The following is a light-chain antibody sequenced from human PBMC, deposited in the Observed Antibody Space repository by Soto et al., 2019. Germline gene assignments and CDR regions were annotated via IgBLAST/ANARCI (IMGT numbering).Light chain of an antibody. Sequence: SALTQPASVSGSPGEAITISCTVTSSDVGAYKYVSWYHQHPGKVPKLIIYGVSNRPSGVSNRFSGSKSGNTAFLTNSGLQPEDEADYYCSSCTGTTTPDVFGTETNITVL. J-gene: IGLJ1*01. CDR2: GVS. CDR1: SSDVGAYKY. CDR3: SSCTGTTTPDV. V-gene: IGLV2-14*03.